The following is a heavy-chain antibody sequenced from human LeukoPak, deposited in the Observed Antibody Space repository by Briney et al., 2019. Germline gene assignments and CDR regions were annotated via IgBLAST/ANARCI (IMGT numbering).Heavy chain of an antibody. D-gene: IGHD5-18*01. CDR3: ARVFRGYSYGPFDY. J-gene: IGHJ4*02. Sequence: SETLSFTCTVSGGSISSYYWSWIRQPPGKGLEWIGYIYSSGSTNYNPSLKSRVTISVDTSKNQFSLRLSSVTAADTAVYYCARVFRGYSYGPFDYWGQGTLVTVSS. CDR1: GGSISSYY. V-gene: IGHV4-59*01. CDR2: IYSSGST.